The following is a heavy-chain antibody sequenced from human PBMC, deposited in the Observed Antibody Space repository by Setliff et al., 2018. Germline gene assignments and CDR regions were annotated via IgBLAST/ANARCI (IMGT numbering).Heavy chain of an antibody. CDR3: ARHRAVAGAYYFDF. J-gene: IGHJ4*02. D-gene: IGHD6-19*01. Sequence: SETLSLTCSVSVYSISRDCHWGWIRQPPGKGLEWIGSIYYSGNTYYNASLEGRVTISGDTSKNQFSLKLTAVTAADTAIYYCARHRAVAGAYYFDFWGQGTLVTVSS. CDR2: IYYSGNT. CDR1: VYSISRDCH. V-gene: IGHV4-38-2*01.